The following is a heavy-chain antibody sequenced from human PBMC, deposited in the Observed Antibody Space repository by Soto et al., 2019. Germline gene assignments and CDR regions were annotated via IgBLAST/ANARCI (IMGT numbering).Heavy chain of an antibody. Sequence: QVQLVQSGAEVKKPGSSVKVSCKASGGTFSSYAISWVRQAPGQGLEWMGGIIPIFGTANYAQKFQGRVTINADKSTSTAYMELSSLRSEDTAVYYCARGGRYFDWLLGYYGMDVWGQGTTVTVSS. CDR3: ARGGRYFDWLLGYYGMDV. CDR1: GGTFSSYA. CDR2: IIPIFGTA. V-gene: IGHV1-69*06. J-gene: IGHJ6*02. D-gene: IGHD3-9*01.